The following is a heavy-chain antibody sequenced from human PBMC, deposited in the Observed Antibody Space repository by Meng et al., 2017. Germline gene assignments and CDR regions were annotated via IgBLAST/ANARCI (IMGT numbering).Heavy chain of an antibody. CDR3: AVGVCYGGNSLYFDY. V-gene: IGHV1-69*06. D-gene: IGHD4-23*01. Sequence: QGHVGTCGAWLMKPGAALTGTCKGSCGTGCGYAISWVRQAPGQGVECMGGISPIFGTANYAQKFQGRVTITAYKSTRTAYMEMSNLRSENTAVDDSAVGVCYGGNSLYFDYWGQGTLVTVSS. CDR2: ISPIFGTA. J-gene: IGHJ4*02. CDR1: CGTGCGYA.